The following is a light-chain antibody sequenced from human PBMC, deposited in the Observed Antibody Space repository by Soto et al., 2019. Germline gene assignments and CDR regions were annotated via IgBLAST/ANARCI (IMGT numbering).Light chain of an antibody. V-gene: IGKV2-30*01. Sequence: DVVMTQSPLSLPVTLGQPASVSCTSSQSLVYRDGNTYLSWFHQRPGQSPRRLIYKAANRDSGVPYKFSGSGSGTDFTLTISRVEAEDVGVYYSMQGTHWPYTLGQGTNLEMK. J-gene: IGKJ2*01. CDR3: MQGTHWPYT. CDR2: KAA. CDR1: QSLVYRDGNTY.